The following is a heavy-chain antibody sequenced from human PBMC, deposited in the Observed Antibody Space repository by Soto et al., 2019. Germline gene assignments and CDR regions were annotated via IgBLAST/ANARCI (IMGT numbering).Heavy chain of an antibody. J-gene: IGHJ4*02. CDR3: ASNSDYRFDF. D-gene: IGHD3-16*01. Sequence: GGSLRLSCAASGFTFSSYWMSWVRQAPGKGLEWVANIKPDGSEKFYVDSVKGRFSISRDNAKNSLYLQMNSLRAEDTAVYYCASNSDYRFDFWGRGALVTVSS. CDR2: IKPDGSEK. CDR1: GFTFSSYW. V-gene: IGHV3-7*01.